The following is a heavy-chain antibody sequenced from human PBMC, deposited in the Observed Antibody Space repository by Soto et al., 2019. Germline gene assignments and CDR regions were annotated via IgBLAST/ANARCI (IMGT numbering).Heavy chain of an antibody. J-gene: IGHJ4*02. CDR3: ARVPHTAMVNELDY. CDR2: INPNSGGT. Sequence: ASVKVSCKASGYTFTGYYMHWVRQAPGQGLEWMGWINPNSGGTNYAQKFQGRVTMTRDTSISTACMELSRLRSDDTAVYYCARVPHTAMVNELDYWGQGTLVTVSS. V-gene: IGHV1-2*02. CDR1: GYTFTGYY. D-gene: IGHD5-18*01.